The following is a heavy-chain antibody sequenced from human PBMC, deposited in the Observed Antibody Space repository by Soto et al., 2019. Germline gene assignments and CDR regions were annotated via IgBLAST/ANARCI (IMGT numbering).Heavy chain of an antibody. D-gene: IGHD3-10*01. V-gene: IGHV4-30-4*01. CDR2: IYYSGST. CDR3: ARGDPGTSFGETKYYFDY. J-gene: IGHJ4*02. Sequence: QVQLQESGPGLVKPSQTLSLTCTVSGGSISSGDYYWSWIRQPPGKGLEWIGYIYYSGSTYYNPSLKSRVTISVDTSKNQFPLKLSSVTAADTAVYYCARGDPGTSFGETKYYFDYWGQGTLVTVSS. CDR1: GGSISSGDYY.